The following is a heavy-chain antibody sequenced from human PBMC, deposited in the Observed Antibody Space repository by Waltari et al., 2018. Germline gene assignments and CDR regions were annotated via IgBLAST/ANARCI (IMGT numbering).Heavy chain of an antibody. CDR2: IYYSGST. CDR3: ARHPLWFGYLGWFDP. Sequence: QLQLQESGPGLVKPSETLSLTCTVSGGSISSSSYYWGWIRQPPGKGLEWIGSIYYSGSTYYNPSLKSRVTISVVTSKNQFSLKLSSVTAADTAVYYCARHPLWFGYLGWFDPWGQGTLVTVSS. V-gene: IGHV4-39*01. CDR1: GGSISSSSYY. J-gene: IGHJ5*02. D-gene: IGHD3-10*01.